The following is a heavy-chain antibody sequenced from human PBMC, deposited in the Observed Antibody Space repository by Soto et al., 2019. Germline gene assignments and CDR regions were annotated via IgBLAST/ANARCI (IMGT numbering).Heavy chain of an antibody. J-gene: IGHJ4*02. V-gene: IGHV3-48*01. CDR1: GFTFSSQS. Sequence: GGSLRLSCAASGFTFSSQSMNWVRQAPGKGLEWISHISPSGSTTYYADSVKGRFTISRDNAKNSLYLQMSSLRAEDTAVYYCARDSRAPMDCWGQGTLVTVSS. CDR3: ARDSRAPMDC. CDR2: ISPSGSTT.